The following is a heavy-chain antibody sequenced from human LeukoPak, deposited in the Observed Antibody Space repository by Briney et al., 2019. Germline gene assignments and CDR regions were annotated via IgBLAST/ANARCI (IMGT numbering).Heavy chain of an antibody. Sequence: PGGSLRLSCTASGFPFGDYAMSWFRQAPGKGLEWVGFIRSKAYGGTIEYAASVEGRLTISRDDSKSIAYLQMNSPKTEDTAMYYCARHGGVRKRYDNSKYYYYYGMDVWGQGTMVTVSS. CDR2: IRSKAYGGTI. CDR1: GFPFGDYA. J-gene: IGHJ6*02. CDR3: ARHGGVRKRYDNSKYYYYYGMDV. D-gene: IGHD4-11*01. V-gene: IGHV3-49*03.